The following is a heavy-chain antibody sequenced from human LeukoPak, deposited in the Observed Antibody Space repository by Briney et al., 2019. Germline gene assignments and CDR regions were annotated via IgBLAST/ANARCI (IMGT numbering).Heavy chain of an antibody. Sequence: ASVKVSCKASGYTFTSYDINWMRQATGQGLEWMGWMNPNSGNTGYAQKFQDRVTMTRNTSIKTAYMELSSLGSEDMAVYYCARGFRDSSGRKPDYWGQGTLVTVSS. CDR1: GYTFTSYD. V-gene: IGHV1-8*01. J-gene: IGHJ4*02. CDR3: ARGFRDSSGRKPDY. CDR2: MNPNSGNT. D-gene: IGHD3-22*01.